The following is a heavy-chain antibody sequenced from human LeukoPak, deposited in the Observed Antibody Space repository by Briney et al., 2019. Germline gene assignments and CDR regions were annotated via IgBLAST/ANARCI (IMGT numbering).Heavy chain of an antibody. D-gene: IGHD3-22*01. J-gene: IGHJ4*02. CDR2: RQPGNVS. Sequence: GGSLRLSCAVSGFTASTHHMAWVRRAPGKHLEWVSVRQPGNVSYYTDSVTGRFTTSTDSYKNTVYLQMTDLRAEDTALYYCARERDYDTYFDYWGQGTLVIVSS. CDR1: GFTASTHH. V-gene: IGHV3-53*01. CDR3: ARERDYDTYFDY.